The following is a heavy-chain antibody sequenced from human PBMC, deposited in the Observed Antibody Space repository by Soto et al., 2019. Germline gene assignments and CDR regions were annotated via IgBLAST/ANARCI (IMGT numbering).Heavy chain of an antibody. V-gene: IGHV4-34*01. CDR2: INHSGST. D-gene: IGHD3-16*01. CDR1: GGSFSGYY. Sequence: PSETLSLTCAVYGGSFSGYYWSWIRQPPGKGLEWIGEINHSGSTNYNPSLKSRVTISVDTSKNQFSLKLSSVTAADTAVYYCARLRLGESDWGQGTLVTVSS. CDR3: ARLRLGESD. J-gene: IGHJ4*02.